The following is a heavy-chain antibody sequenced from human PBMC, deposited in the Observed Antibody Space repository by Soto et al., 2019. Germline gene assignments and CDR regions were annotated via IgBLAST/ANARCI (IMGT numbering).Heavy chain of an antibody. V-gene: IGHV4-59*08. J-gene: IGHJ6*02. D-gene: IGHD6-19*01. CDR3: ARHSSGWYTENYGMDV. CDR2: IYYSGST. CDR1: GGSISSYY. Sequence: QVQLQESGPGLVKPSETLSLTCTVSGGSISSYYWSWIRQPPGKGLEWIGYIYYSGSTNYNPSLKSRVTISVDTSKNQCSLKLSSVTAADTAVYYCARHSSGWYTENYGMDVWGQGTTVTVSS.